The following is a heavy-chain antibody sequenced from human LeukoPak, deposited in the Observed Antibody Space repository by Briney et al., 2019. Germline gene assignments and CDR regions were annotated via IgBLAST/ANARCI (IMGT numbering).Heavy chain of an antibody. CDR1: GGSISGYY. CDR2: IYYSGST. Sequence: SETLSLTCTVSGGSISGYYWSWIRQPPGKGLEWIGYIYYSGSTNYNPSLKSRVTISVDTSKNQFSLKLSSVTAADTPVYYCARVPAARVSGWFDRWGQGTLVTVSS. V-gene: IGHV4-59*01. D-gene: IGHD6-6*01. CDR3: ARVPAARVSGWFDR. J-gene: IGHJ5*02.